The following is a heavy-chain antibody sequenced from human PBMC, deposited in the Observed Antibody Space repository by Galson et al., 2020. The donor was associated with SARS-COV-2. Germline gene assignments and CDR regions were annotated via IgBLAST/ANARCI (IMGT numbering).Heavy chain of an antibody. Sequence: PGGSLRLSCAASGFTVNSYALHWVRQAPGKGLEWVAVISNDGTNKYYADSVKGRFTISRDNSRNTLYLQMNSLRPEDTAVYYCAKAVSGWDLLLPFDIWGQGTMVTVSS. V-gene: IGHV3-30*18. CDR3: AKAVSGWDLLLPFDI. CDR1: GFTVNSYA. D-gene: IGHD1-26*01. CDR2: ISNDGTNK. J-gene: IGHJ3*02.